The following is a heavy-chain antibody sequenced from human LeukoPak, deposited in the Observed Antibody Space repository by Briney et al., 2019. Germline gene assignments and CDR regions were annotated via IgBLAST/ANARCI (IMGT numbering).Heavy chain of an antibody. J-gene: IGHJ6*02. Sequence: ASVKVSCKASGYTFTSYGISWVRQAPGQGLEWMGWMNPNSGNTGYAQKFQGRVTMTRNTSISTAYMELSSLRSEDTAVYYCARGRSVSTYYEYGMDVWGQGTTVTVSS. CDR1: GYTFTSYG. CDR2: MNPNSGNT. CDR3: ARGRSVSTYYEYGMDV. D-gene: IGHD3-22*01. V-gene: IGHV1-8*02.